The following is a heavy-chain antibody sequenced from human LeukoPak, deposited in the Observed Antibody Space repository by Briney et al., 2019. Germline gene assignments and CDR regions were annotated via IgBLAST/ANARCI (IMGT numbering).Heavy chain of an antibody. CDR1: GFTFSSYA. J-gene: IGHJ4*02. CDR3: AKDRVQYDFWSGLDY. V-gene: IGHV3-23*01. CDR2: ISGNGGST. Sequence: GGSLRLSCAASGFTFSSYAMSWVRQAPGKGLEWVSAISGNGGSTYYADSVKGRFTISRDNSKNTLYLQMNSLRAEDTAVYYCAKDRVQYDFWSGLDYWGQGTLVTVSS. D-gene: IGHD3-3*01.